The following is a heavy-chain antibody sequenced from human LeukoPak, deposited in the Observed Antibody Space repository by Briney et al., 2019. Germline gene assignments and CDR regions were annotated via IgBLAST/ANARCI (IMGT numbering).Heavy chain of an antibody. V-gene: IGHV1-3*01. D-gene: IGHD6-6*01. CDR2: INAGNGNT. Sequence: GASVKVSCKASGYTFTSYAMHWVRQAPGQRLEWMGWINAGNGNTKYSQKFQGRVTITRDTSASTAYMELSSLRSEDTAVYYCARVGSSSFHYFDYWGQGTLVTVSS. J-gene: IGHJ4*02. CDR1: GYTFTSYA. CDR3: ARVGSSSFHYFDY.